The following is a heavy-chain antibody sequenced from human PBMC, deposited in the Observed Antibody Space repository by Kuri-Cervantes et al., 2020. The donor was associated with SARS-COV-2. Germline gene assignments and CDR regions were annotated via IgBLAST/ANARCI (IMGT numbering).Heavy chain of an antibody. Sequence: ESLKISCAVYGGSFSGYYWSWIRQPPGKGLEWIGEINHSGSTNYNPSLKSRVTISVDTSKNQFSLKLSSVTAADTAVYYCARHASDFDSSGYPTLDYWGQGTRVTVSS. CDR2: INHSGST. J-gene: IGHJ4*02. CDR1: GGSFSGYY. CDR3: ARHASDFDSSGYPTLDY. D-gene: IGHD3-22*01. V-gene: IGHV4-34*01.